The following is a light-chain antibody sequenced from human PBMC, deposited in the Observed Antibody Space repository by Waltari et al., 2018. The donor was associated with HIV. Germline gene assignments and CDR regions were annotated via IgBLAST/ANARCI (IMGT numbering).Light chain of an antibody. CDR3: QQYSDWPRYT. J-gene: IGKJ2*01. V-gene: IGKV3-15*01. Sequence: ELVMTQSPATLSVSPGETANLSCRASQSVSHNLAWYQQKPGQPPRLVIYAASSRAAGIPARFSGSGSGTEFTLTITSLQSGDFGVYYCQQYSDWPRYTFGGGTNLEIK. CDR1: QSVSHN. CDR2: AAS.